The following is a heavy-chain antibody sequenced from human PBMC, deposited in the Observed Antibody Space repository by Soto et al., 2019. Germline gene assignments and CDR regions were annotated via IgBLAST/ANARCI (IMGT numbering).Heavy chain of an antibody. V-gene: IGHV4-39*01. D-gene: IGHD3-22*01. CDR3: ARHKTYYYDSSGYYLDY. CDR1: GGSISSSSYY. J-gene: IGHJ4*02. Sequence: SETLSLTCTVSGGSISSSSYYWGWIRQPPGKGLEWIGSIYYSGSTYYNPSLKSRVTISVDTSKNQFSLKLSSVTAADTAVYYCARHKTYYYDSSGYYLDYWGQGTLVTVSS. CDR2: IYYSGST.